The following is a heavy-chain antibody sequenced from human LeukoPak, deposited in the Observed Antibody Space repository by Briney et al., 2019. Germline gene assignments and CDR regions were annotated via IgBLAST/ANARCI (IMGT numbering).Heavy chain of an antibody. D-gene: IGHD3-10*01. V-gene: IGHV3-15*01. CDR3: TTEILLWSGELLLGNWFDP. J-gene: IGHJ5*02. Sequence: GGSLRLSCAASGFTFSNAWMSWVRQAPGKGLEWVGRIKSKTDGGTTDYAAPVKGRFTISRDDSKNTLYLQMNSLKTEDTAVYYCTTEILLWSGELLLGNWFDPWGQGTLVTVSS. CDR2: IKSKTDGGTT. CDR1: GFTFSNAW.